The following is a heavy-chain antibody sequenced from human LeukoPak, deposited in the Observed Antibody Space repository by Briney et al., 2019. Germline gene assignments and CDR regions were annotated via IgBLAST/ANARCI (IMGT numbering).Heavy chain of an antibody. D-gene: IGHD3-22*01. CDR3: ARPMTDYCDRGDYCGLYGL. CDR1: GGTFMTDI. Sequence: ASVKVSCKASGGTFMTDIFNWLRQAPGQSPEWMGGIISISDSAHSAKRFQGRLTITAEESTSTVYMELSFLTSEDTAVYYCARPMTDYCDRGDYCGLYGLWGQGTLVIVSS. J-gene: IGHJ4*02. V-gene: IGHV1-69*13. CDR2: IISISDSA.